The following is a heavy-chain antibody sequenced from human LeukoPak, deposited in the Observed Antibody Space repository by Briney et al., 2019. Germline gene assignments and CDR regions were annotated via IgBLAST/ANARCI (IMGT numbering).Heavy chain of an antibody. CDR3: ARQGGGGRAFDI. V-gene: IGHV4-39*01. Sequence: TSETLSLTYSVSGGSISCTSYYWGWIRQPPGKGLEWIGSISYTGSTYYNPSLKNRVTISVDTSKNHFSLKLSYVTAADTAVYYCARQGGGGRAFDIWGQGTMVTVSS. J-gene: IGHJ3*02. CDR1: GGSISCTSYY. CDR2: ISYTGST. D-gene: IGHD3-16*01.